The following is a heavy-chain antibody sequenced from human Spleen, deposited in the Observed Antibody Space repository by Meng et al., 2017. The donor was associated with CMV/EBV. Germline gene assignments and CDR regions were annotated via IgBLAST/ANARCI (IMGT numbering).Heavy chain of an antibody. J-gene: IGHJ5*02. V-gene: IGHV3-21*04. CDR1: GFTFSSYS. Sequence: GESLKISCAASGFTFSSYSMNWVRQAPGKGLEWVSSISSSSSYIYYADSVKGRFTISRENSRNTLYLQMNSLRAEDTAVYYCAKDWGSGSYYNGYWFDPWGQGTLVTVSS. CDR2: ISSSSSYI. D-gene: IGHD3-10*01. CDR3: AKDWGSGSYYNGYWFDP.